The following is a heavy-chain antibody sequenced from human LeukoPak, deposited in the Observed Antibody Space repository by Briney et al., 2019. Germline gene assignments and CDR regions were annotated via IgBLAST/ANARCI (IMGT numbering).Heavy chain of an antibody. J-gene: IGHJ4*02. CDR3: ARPRRYLDFDY. D-gene: IGHD1-1*01. V-gene: IGHV4-38-2*01. CDR2: IYHSRSP. Sequence: SETLSPTCAVSGYSITTGYYCGWIRQPPGKGLEWSECIYHSRSPYYNPPLKTRVALPVDTPKNQSSLKLSSVTAPAPPLFSVARPRRYLDFDYWGQGTLVTVSS. CDR1: GYSITTGYY.